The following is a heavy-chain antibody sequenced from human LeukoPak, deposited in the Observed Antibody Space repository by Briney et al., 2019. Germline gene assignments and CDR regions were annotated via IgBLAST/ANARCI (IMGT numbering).Heavy chain of an antibody. D-gene: IGHD3-10*01. V-gene: IGHV4-39*01. J-gene: IGHJ3*02. CDR2: VYYTGGT. Sequence: SETLSLTCTVSGGSISSSSHFWDWIRQPPGEGLEWVVNVYYTGGTDYNPSLRSRFTMSVDTSKNQFSLKVNSVTAADTAIYYCARHVAYGPLEIWGQGISVTVSS. CDR1: GGSISSSSHF. CDR3: ARHVAYGPLEI.